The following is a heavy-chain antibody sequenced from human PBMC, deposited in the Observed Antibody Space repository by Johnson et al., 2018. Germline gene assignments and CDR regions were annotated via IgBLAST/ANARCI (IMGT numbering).Heavy chain of an antibody. CDR3: ARGGYGKYSMDV. Sequence: VQLVQSGGGLVQPGGSLRLPCVGSGFTFSGYSMNLVRQAPGKGLEWISYIRSRSNEIQYAGSVKGRFTISRENVENSVYLQMNSLRDEDTAVYYCARGGYGKYSMDVWGQGTTVTVSS. D-gene: IGHD1-1*01. CDR2: IRSRSNEI. J-gene: IGHJ6*02. CDR1: GFTFSGYS. V-gene: IGHV3-48*02.